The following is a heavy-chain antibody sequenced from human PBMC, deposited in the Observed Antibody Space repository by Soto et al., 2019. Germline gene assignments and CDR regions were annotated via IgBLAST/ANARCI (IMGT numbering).Heavy chain of an antibody. J-gene: IGHJ5*02. Sequence: QVQLVQSGAEVKKPAASVKVSCKASGYTFTSYGISWVRQAPGQGLAWMGWISAYNGNTNYPQKLQGRVTMTTDTSTSTAYMELRSLRSDDTAVYYCARSVGGDSSGYYPTASWFDHWGQGTLVTVSS. CDR1: GYTFTSYG. CDR2: ISAYNGNT. D-gene: IGHD3-22*01. CDR3: ARSVGGDSSGYYPTASWFDH. V-gene: IGHV1-18*04.